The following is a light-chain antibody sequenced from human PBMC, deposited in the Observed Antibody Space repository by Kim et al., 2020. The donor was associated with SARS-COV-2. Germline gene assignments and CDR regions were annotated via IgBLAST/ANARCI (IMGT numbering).Light chain of an antibody. CDR3: QVWDSSSDHWV. Sequence: APGKTAGITCGGNNIGSKSVLWYQQKPGQAPVLVIYYDSDRPSGIPERFSGSNSGNTATLTISRVEAGDEADYYCQVWDSSSDHWVFGGGTKLTVL. V-gene: IGLV3-21*04. CDR1: NIGSKS. J-gene: IGLJ3*02. CDR2: YDS.